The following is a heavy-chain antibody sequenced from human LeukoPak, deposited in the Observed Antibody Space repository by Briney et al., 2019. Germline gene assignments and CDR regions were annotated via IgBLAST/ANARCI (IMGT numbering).Heavy chain of an antibody. CDR3: ARGPVGRGDY. J-gene: IGHJ4*02. V-gene: IGHV4-34*01. Sequence: SETLSLTCAVSGGSISSGGYYWSWIRQPPGKGLEWIGEINHSGSTNYNPSLKSRVTISVDTSKNQFSLKLSSVTAADTAVYYCARGPVGRGDYWGQGTLVTVSS. CDR2: INHSGST. D-gene: IGHD2-15*01. CDR1: GGSISSGGYY.